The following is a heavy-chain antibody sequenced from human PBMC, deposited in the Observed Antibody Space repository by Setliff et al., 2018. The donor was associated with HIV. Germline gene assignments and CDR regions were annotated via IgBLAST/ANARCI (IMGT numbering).Heavy chain of an antibody. Sequence: SETLSLTCNVSGSSVTSSSFYWGWIRQPPGKGPEWIGYIHSSGSTIYNPSLKSRITISLDTSKEQFSLELSSATAADTAVYYCATLDHSGGNFLAYWGQGSLVTISS. V-gene: IGHV4-61*05. CDR2: IHSSGST. J-gene: IGHJ4*02. CDR3: ATLDHSGGNFLAY. D-gene: IGHD2-21*02. CDR1: GSSVTSSSFY.